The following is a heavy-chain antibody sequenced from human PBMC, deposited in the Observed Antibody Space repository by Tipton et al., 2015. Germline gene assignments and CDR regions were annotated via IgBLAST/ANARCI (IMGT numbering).Heavy chain of an antibody. CDR1: GFAFTSYA. J-gene: IGHJ6*02. CDR3: ARGSRGYSGLDV. Sequence: SLRLSCAASGFAFTSYAMSWVRQAPRKGLEWVSGISGTGGSRYYVDSVSGRFIISRDNSKNTLYLQVNSLRAEDTAVYYCARGSRGYSGLDVWGQGTTVTVSS. V-gene: IGHV3-23*01. CDR2: ISGTGGSR. D-gene: IGHD3-10*01.